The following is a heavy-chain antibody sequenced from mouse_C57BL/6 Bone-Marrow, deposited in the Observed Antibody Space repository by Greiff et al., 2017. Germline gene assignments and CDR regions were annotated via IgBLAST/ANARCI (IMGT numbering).Heavy chain of an antibody. D-gene: IGHD4-1*02. J-gene: IGHJ2*01. V-gene: IGHV7-3*01. CDR3: ARSLNWSLYFDY. Sequence: EVQVVESGGGLVQPGGSLSLSCAASGFTFTDYYMSWVRQPPGKALEWLGFIRNKANGYTTEYSASVKGRFTISRDNSQSILYLQMNALRAEDSATYYCARSLNWSLYFDYWGQGTTLTVSS. CDR2: IRNKANGYTT. CDR1: GFTFTDYY.